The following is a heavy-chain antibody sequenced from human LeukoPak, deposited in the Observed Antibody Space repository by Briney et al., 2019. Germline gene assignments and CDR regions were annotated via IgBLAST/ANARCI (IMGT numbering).Heavy chain of an antibody. Sequence: ASVKVSCKASGYTFTGYYMHWVRQAPGQGLEWMGRINPNSGGTNYAQKLQGRVTMTTDTSTSTAYMELRSLRSDDTAVYYCARASQYSSSFDYWGQGTLVTVSS. CDR1: GYTFTGYY. CDR3: ARASQYSSSFDY. CDR2: INPNSGGT. V-gene: IGHV1-2*06. J-gene: IGHJ4*02. D-gene: IGHD6-6*01.